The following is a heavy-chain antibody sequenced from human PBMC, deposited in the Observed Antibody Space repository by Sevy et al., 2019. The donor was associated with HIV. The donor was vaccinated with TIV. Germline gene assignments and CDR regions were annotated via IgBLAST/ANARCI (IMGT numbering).Heavy chain of an antibody. J-gene: IGHJ4*02. D-gene: IGHD3-22*01. CDR1: GFTFGDYA. CDR2: IRSKDYGGAT. Sequence: GGSLRLSCTGSGFTFGDYAMSWFRQAPGMGLEWVGFIRSKDYGGATEYAASVKGRFTISGDDSKGIADLQMNSLKTEDTAVYYCTRGYYYDSSGYSDYWGQGTLVTVSS. CDR3: TRGYYYDSSGYSDY. V-gene: IGHV3-49*03.